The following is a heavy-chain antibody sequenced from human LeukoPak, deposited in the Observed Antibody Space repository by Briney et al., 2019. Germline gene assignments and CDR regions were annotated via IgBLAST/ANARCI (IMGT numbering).Heavy chain of an antibody. V-gene: IGHV4-59*08. D-gene: IGHD1-26*01. J-gene: IGHJ4*02. CDR1: GGSISNYY. Sequence: SETLSLTCTVSGGSISNYYWSWIRQPPGKGLERIGYIYYSGSTNYNPSLKSRVTISVDTSKNQFSLKLSPVTAADTAVCYCARLYQWELLHYFDYWGQGTLVTVSS. CDR3: ARLYQWELLHYFDY. CDR2: IYYSGST.